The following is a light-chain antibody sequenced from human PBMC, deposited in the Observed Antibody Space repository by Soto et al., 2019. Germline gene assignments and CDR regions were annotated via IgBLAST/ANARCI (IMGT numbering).Light chain of an antibody. Sequence: EIVLTQSPATLSLSPGERATLSCRASQSVSSYLAWYQQKPGQAPRLLIYDASNRATGIPARFSGSGSGTDFTLTISSLEPEDFAVYYCQQRSNWPRGGTFGQGNKLEIK. CDR3: QQRSNWPRGGT. CDR1: QSVSSY. CDR2: DAS. V-gene: IGKV3-11*01. J-gene: IGKJ2*02.